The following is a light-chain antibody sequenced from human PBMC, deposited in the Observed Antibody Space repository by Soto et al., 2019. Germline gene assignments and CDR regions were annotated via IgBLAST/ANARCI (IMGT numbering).Light chain of an antibody. CDR3: TSYTTTSTVV. Sequence: QSALTQPASVSGSPGQSITISCTGTSSDVGGYNYVSWYQQHPGKAPKLLNYDVNNRPSGVSNRFSGSNSGNTASLTISGLQAEDEADYYCTSYTTTSTVVFGGGTKLTVL. CDR1: SSDVGGYNY. V-gene: IGLV2-14*03. J-gene: IGLJ2*01. CDR2: DVN.